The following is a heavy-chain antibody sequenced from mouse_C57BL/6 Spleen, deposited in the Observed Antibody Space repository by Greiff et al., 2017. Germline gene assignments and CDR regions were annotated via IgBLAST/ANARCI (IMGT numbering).Heavy chain of an antibody. CDR3: ARDYYGSSSWFAY. CDR2: ISDGGSYT. D-gene: IGHD1-1*01. V-gene: IGHV5-4*01. J-gene: IGHJ3*01. CDR1: GFTFSSYA. Sequence: EVQVVESGGGLVKPGGSLKLSCAASGFTFSSYAMSWVRQTPEKRLEWVATISDGGSYTYYPDNVKGRFTISRDNAKNNLYLQMSHLKSEDTAMYYCARDYYGSSSWFAYWGQGTLVTVSA.